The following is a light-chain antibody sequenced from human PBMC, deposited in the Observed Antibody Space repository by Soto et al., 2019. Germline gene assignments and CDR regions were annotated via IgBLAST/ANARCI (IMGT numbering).Light chain of an antibody. CDR2: DAS. Sequence: EIVLTQSPGTLSLSPGDRATISCRASQRVANTFLTWYQKKPGQPPMLLIYDASNRATGSPDRFSGSGSGADFTLTINRREHEDFAAYYCHHYSGSPPYTFGQGTKLEIK. J-gene: IGKJ2*01. CDR1: QRVANTF. CDR3: HHYSGSPPYT. V-gene: IGKV3-20*01.